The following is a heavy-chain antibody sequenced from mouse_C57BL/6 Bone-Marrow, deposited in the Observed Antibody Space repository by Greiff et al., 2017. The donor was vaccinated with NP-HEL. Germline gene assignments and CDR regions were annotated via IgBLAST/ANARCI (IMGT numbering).Heavy chain of an antibody. Sequence: GGGLVQPKGSLKLSCAASGFSFNTYAMNWVRQAPGKGLEWVARIRSKSNNYATYYADSVKDRFTISRDDSESMLYLQMNNLKTEDTAMYYCVRSGSAGLYAMDYWGQGTSVTVSS. CDR2: IRSKSNNYAT. CDR1: GFSFNTYA. V-gene: IGHV10-1*01. J-gene: IGHJ4*01. D-gene: IGHD1-3*01. CDR3: VRSGSAGLYAMDY.